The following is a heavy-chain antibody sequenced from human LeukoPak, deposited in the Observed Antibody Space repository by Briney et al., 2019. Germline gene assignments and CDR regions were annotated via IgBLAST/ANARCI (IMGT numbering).Heavy chain of an antibody. CDR2: IIPIFGTA. CDR3: AMGYCGGDCSRAH. Sequence: SVKVSCKASGGTFSSYAISWVRQAPGQGLEWMGGIIPIFGTANYAQKFQGRVTITADESTSTAYMELRSLRSDDTAVYYCAMGYCGGDCSRAHWGQGTLVTVSS. D-gene: IGHD2-21*01. V-gene: IGHV1-69*13. CDR1: GGTFSSYA. J-gene: IGHJ4*02.